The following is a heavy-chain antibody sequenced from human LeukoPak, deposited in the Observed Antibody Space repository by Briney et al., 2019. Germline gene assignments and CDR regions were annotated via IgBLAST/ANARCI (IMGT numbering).Heavy chain of an antibody. D-gene: IGHD2-15*01. CDR2: ISSSSTI. J-gene: IGHJ4*02. CDR1: GFTFSSYS. V-gene: IGHV3-48*01. Sequence: GGSLRLSCAASGFTFSSYSMNWVRQAPGKGLEWVSYISSSSTIYYADSVKGRFTISRDNAKNSLYLQMNSLRAEDTAVYYCAREVASIVDYWGQGTLVTVSS. CDR3: AREVASIVDY.